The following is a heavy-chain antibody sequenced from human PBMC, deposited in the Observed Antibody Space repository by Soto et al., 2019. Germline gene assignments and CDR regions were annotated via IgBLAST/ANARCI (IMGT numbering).Heavy chain of an antibody. CDR2: IYHSGST. D-gene: IGHD3-3*01. J-gene: IGHJ4*02. CDR3: ARAYYDFWSGSAPYYFDY. Sequence: SETLSLTCAVSSGSSSSSNWWSWVRQPPGKGLEWIGAIYHSGSTNYNPSLKSRVTISVDKSKNQFSLKLSSVTAADTAVYYCARAYYDFWSGSAPYYFDYWGQGTLVTVTS. CDR1: SGSSSSSNW. V-gene: IGHV4-4*02.